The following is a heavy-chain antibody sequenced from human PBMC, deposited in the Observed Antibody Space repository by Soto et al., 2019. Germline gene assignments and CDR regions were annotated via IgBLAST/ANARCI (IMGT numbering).Heavy chain of an antibody. Sequence: PSETLSLTCTVSGGSISSYYWSWIRQPPGKGLEWIGYIYYSGSTNYNPSLKSRVTISVDTSKNQFSLKLSSVTAADTAVYYCARRDGYNHGNDYWGQGTLVTVSS. D-gene: IGHD5-12*01. J-gene: IGHJ4*02. CDR3: ARRDGYNHGNDY. CDR1: GGSISSYY. CDR2: IYYSGST. V-gene: IGHV4-59*01.